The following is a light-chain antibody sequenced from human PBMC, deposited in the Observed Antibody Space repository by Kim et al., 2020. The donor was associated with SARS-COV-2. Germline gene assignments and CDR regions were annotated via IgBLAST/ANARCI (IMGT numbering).Light chain of an antibody. CDR3: SSYAGSNILGV. Sequence: QSALTQPPSASGSLGQSVTISCTGTSSDVGGYNSVSWYQQYPGKAPKLLIYNVSERPSGVPDRFSGSKSVNTASLTVSGLQAEDEADYYCSSYAGSNILGVFGGGTQLTVL. CDR1: SSDVGGYNS. V-gene: IGLV2-8*01. CDR2: NVS. J-gene: IGLJ3*02.